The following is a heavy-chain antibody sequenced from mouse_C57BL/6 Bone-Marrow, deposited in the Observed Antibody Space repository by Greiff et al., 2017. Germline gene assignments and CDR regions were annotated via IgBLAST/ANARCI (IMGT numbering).Heavy chain of an antibody. V-gene: IGHV1-64*01. CDR1: GYTFTSYW. CDR3: ARRLLLYFDY. Sequence: VQLQQPGAELVKPGASVTLSCKASGYTFTSYWMHWVKQRPGQGLEWIGMIHPNSGSTNYNEKFKSKATLTVDKSSSTAYMQLSSLTSEDSAVYYCARRLLLYFDYWGQGTTLTVSS. CDR2: IHPNSGST. D-gene: IGHD2-3*01. J-gene: IGHJ2*01.